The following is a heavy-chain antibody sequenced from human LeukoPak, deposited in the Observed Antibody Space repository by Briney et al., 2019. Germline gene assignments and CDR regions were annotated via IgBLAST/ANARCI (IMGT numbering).Heavy chain of an antibody. V-gene: IGHV3-74*01. Sequence: GGSLRLSCAASGFTFSSYVMHWVRQAPGKGLVWVARLSSDESFTSYAGSVKGRFTISRDNAKNTLYLQMNSLRAEDTAVYYCARDLNWLLFDYWGQGTLVTVSS. CDR2: LSSDESFT. CDR3: ARDLNWLLFDY. D-gene: IGHD3-9*01. J-gene: IGHJ4*02. CDR1: GFTFSSYV.